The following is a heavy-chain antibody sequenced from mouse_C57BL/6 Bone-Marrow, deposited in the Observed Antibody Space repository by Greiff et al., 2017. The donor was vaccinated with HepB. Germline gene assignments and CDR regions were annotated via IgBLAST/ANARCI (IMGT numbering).Heavy chain of an antibody. J-gene: IGHJ1*03. CDR1: GYTFTDYY. Sequence: VQLQQSGPVLVKPGASVKMSCKASGYTFTDYYMNWVKQSHGKSLEWIGVINPYNGGTSYNQKFKGKATLTVDKSSSTAYMELNSLTSEDSAVYYCARRDYYGLWYFDVWGTGTTVTVSS. D-gene: IGHD1-1*01. CDR3: ARRDYYGLWYFDV. CDR2: INPYNGGT. V-gene: IGHV1-19*01.